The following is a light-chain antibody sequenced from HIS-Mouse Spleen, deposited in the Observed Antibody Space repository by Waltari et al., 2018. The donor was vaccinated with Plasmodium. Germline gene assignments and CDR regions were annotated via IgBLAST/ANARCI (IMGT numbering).Light chain of an antibody. V-gene: IGKV1-8*01. CDR3: QQYYSYPYT. CDR2: AAS. J-gene: IGKJ2*01. CDR1: QGISSY. Sequence: AIRMTQSPSSFSASTGDRVTIPCRASQGISSYLAWYQQKPGKAPKHLIYAASTLQSGVPSRFSGSGSGTDFTLTISCLQSEDFATYYCQQYYSYPYTFGQGTKLEIK.